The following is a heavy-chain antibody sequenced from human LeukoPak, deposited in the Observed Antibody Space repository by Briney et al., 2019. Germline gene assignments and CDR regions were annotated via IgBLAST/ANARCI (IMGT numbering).Heavy chain of an antibody. CDR3: AKEACGGSCYSDYFDY. V-gene: IGHV3-30*18. J-gene: IGHJ4*02. CDR2: SSYDGGTK. CDR1: GFTFSNYG. D-gene: IGHD2-15*01. Sequence: PGGSPRLSCAASGFTFSNYGMHWVRQAPGKGLEWVAVSSYDGGTKYYADSVKGRFTISRDNSKDTLYLQMISLRAEDTAVYYCAKEACGGSCYSDYFDYWGQGTLVTVSS.